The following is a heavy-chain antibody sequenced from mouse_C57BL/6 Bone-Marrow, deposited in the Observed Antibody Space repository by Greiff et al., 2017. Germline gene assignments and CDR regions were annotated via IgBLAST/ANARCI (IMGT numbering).Heavy chain of an antibody. J-gene: IGHJ4*01. D-gene: IGHD1-1*01. CDR3: ARHDGSSYVAMDY. CDR1: GFSLTSYG. CDR2: IWSDGST. V-gene: IGHV2-6-1*01. Sequence: VMLVESGPGLVAPSQSLSITCTVSGFSLTSYGVHWVRQPPGKGLEWLVVIWSDGSTTYNSALKSRLSISKDNSKSQVFLKMNSLQTDDTAMYYCARHDGSSYVAMDYWGQGTSVTVSS.